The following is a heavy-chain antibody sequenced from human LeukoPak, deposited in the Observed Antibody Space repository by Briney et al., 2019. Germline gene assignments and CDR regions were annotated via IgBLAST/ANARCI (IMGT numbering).Heavy chain of an antibody. CDR1: GFSFSSYE. J-gene: IGHJ5*02. D-gene: IGHD2-21*01. V-gene: IGHV3-48*03. CDR2: ISSSGSIT. Sequence: GGSLRLSCADSGFSFSSYEMNWVRQAPGKGLEWISYISSSGSITFYADSEKGRFTISRDNAKNSLYLQMNSLRAEDTAVYYCARSPDVVETWFDLWGQGTLVTVSS. CDR3: ARSPDVVETWFDL.